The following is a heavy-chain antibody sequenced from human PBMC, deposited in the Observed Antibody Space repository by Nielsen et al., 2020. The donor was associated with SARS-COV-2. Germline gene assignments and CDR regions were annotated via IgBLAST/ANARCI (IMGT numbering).Heavy chain of an antibody. CDR2: NYYSAGT. J-gene: IGHJ6*03. V-gene: IGHV4-59*08. CDR1: GGSIRGYY. Sequence: GSLRLSCSVSGGSIRGYYWSWIRQPPGKGLEWIGYNYYSAGTATKYNPSLESRVTISVDTSKNQFSLKLSSVTAADTAVYYCARLQYGRGAMGMDVWGKGTTVTVSS. CDR3: ARLQYGRGAMGMDV. D-gene: IGHD5-18*01.